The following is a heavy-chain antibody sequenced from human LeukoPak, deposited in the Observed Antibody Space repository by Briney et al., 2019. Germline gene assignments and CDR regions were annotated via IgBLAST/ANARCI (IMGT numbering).Heavy chain of an antibody. CDR2: IYYSGST. V-gene: IGHV4-39*07. J-gene: IGHJ4*02. Sequence: SETLSLTCTVSGGSISSSSYYWGWIRQPPGKGLEWIGSIYYSGSTYYNPSLKSRVTISVDTSKNQFSLKLSSVTAADTAVYYCARIGQGVSHIDYWGQGTLVTVSS. CDR3: ARIGQGVSHIDY. CDR1: GGSISSSSYY. D-gene: IGHD6-13*01.